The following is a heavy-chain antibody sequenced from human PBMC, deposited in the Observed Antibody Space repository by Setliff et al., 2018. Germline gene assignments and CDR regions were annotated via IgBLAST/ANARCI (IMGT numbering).Heavy chain of an antibody. CDR1: GGTFSSYT. V-gene: IGHV1-69*02. Sequence: SVKVSCKASGGTFSSYTISWVRQAPGQGLEWMGRIIPILGIANYAQKFQGRVTITTDESTSTAYMELSSLRSEDTAVYYCARTSGYEKHYYYYYGMDVWGQGTTVTVSS. CDR3: ARTSGYEKHYYYYYGMDV. J-gene: IGHJ6*02. D-gene: IGHD5-12*01. CDR2: IIPILGIA.